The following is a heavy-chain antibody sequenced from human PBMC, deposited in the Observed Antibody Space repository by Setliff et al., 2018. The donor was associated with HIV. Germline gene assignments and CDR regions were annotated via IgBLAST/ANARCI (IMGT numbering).Heavy chain of an antibody. D-gene: IGHD3-16*01. J-gene: IGHJ4*02. V-gene: IGHV4-38-2*01. CDR1: GFSISSRYY. Sequence: SETLSLTCAVSGFSISSRYYWGWIRQSPGKGLEWIGGINHSGSTNYNPSLKSRVTISVDTSKSQFSLRLRSVTAADTAVYYCARHRGAFRLDYWGQGTLVTVSS. CDR2: INHSGST. CDR3: ARHRGAFRLDY.